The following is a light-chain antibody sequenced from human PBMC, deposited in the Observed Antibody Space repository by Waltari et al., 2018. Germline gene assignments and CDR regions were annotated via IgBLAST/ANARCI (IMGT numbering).Light chain of an antibody. CDR1: QDINNF. Sequence: DIQMTQSPSSLSASVGDRVTITCQASQDINNFLNWYQQQPGKAPKLLINDASHLAAGVPSRFTGSGSGTDFTVTISDLQPDDFATYYCQQYRYLPPAFGGGTKVDI. CDR3: QQYRYLPPA. CDR2: DAS. J-gene: IGKJ4*01. V-gene: IGKV1-33*01.